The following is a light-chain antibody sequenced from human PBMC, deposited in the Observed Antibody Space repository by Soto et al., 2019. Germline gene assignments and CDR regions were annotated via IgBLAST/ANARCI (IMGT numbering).Light chain of an antibody. V-gene: IGKV3-15*01. CDR2: GAS. J-gene: IGKJ1*01. CDR1: QSVSSN. Sequence: EIVMTRSPATLSVSPGERATLSCRASQSVSSNLAWYQQKPGQAPRLLIYGASTRATGIPARFSGSGSGTEFTLTISSLQSEDFAVYYCQKYNNWPGTFGQGTKVEIK. CDR3: QKYNNWPGT.